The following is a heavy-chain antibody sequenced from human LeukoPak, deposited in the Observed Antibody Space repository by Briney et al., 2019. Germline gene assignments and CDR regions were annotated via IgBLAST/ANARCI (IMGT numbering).Heavy chain of an antibody. Sequence: GGSLRLSCAASGFTFSSYGMHWVRQALGKGLEWVAFIRYDGTNKYYADSVKGRFTISRDNSKNTMYLQMNSLRAEDTAVYFCATGRDTAMVRLDYWGQGTLVTVSS. CDR3: ATGRDTAMVRLDY. CDR1: GFTFSSYG. V-gene: IGHV3-30*02. D-gene: IGHD5-18*01. CDR2: IRYDGTNK. J-gene: IGHJ4*02.